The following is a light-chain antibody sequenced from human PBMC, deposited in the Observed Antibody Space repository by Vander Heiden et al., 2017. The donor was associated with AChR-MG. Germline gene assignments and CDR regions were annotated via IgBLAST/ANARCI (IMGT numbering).Light chain of an antibody. CDR3: RQGKHWPQD. V-gene: IGKV2-30*02. CDR1: QSLVHSDGNTY. J-gene: IGKJ4*01. CDR2: KVS. Sequence: DVVMTQSPLSLPVTLGQPASISCRSSQSLVHSDGNTYLNWFQQRPGQSPRRLIYKVSNRDSGVPDRFSGSGSGTDFTLKISRVEAEDVGVYYCRQGKHWPQDFGGGTKVEIK.